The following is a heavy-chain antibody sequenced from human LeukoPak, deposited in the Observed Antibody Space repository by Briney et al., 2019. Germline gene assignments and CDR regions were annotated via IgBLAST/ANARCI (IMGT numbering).Heavy chain of an antibody. Sequence: GGSLRLSCAASGFTFSSYSMNWVRQAPGKGLEWVSSISSSSSYIYYADSVKGRFTISRDNAKNSLYLQMNSLRAEDTAVYYCARAITMVRGVPFDCWGQGTLVTVSS. CDR1: GFTFSSYS. V-gene: IGHV3-21*01. J-gene: IGHJ4*02. CDR3: ARAITMVRGVPFDC. CDR2: ISSSSSYI. D-gene: IGHD3-10*01.